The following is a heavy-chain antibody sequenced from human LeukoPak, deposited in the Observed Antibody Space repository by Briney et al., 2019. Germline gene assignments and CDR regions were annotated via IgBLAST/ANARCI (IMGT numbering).Heavy chain of an antibody. CDR2: IYTSGST. CDR1: GGSISSGSYY. CDR3: ARGDLEMATPPRY. J-gene: IGHJ4*02. D-gene: IGHD5-24*01. V-gene: IGHV4-61*02. Sequence: SETLSLTCTVSGGSISSGSYYWSWIRQPAGKGLEWIGRIYTSGSTNYNPSLKSRVTISVDTSKNQFSLKLSSVTAADTAVYYCARGDLEMATPPRYWGQGTLVTVSS.